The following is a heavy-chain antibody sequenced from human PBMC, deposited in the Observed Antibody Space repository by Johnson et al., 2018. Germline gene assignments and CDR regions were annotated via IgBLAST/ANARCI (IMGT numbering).Heavy chain of an antibody. V-gene: IGHV5-51*01. CDR1: GYSFTSYW. J-gene: IGHJ6*01. CDR2: IYPGDSDT. D-gene: IGHD1-1*01. CDR3: AKSTATGYEMHV. Sequence: VQLVESGAEVKKPGESLKISCKGSGYSFTSYWIGWVRQMPGKGLEWMGIIYPGDSDTRYSPSFQGQVTISADKPINPAYLQWSSRKPADTAMYYWAKSTATGYEMHVWGQGTTVTVSS.